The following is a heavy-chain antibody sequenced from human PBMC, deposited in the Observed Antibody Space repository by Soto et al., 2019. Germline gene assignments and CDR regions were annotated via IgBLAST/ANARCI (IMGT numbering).Heavy chain of an antibody. CDR3: AKGHMDYYDSGGYPFDP. Sequence: EVQLLESGGGLVQPGGSLRLSCAASGFTFSSYAMSWVRQAPGKGLEWVSAISGSGGSTYYADSVKGRFTISRDNSKNTLYLQMNSLRAEDTAVYYCAKGHMDYYDSGGYPFDPWGQGTLVTVSS. V-gene: IGHV3-23*01. CDR2: ISGSGGST. J-gene: IGHJ5*02. D-gene: IGHD3-22*01. CDR1: GFTFSSYA.